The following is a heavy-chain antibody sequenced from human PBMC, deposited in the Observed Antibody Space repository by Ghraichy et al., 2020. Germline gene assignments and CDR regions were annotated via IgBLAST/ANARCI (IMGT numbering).Heavy chain of an antibody. CDR2: TYYRSKWYA. D-gene: IGHD3-22*01. J-gene: IGHJ4*02. V-gene: IGHV6-1*01. CDR1: GDSVSSNSAA. Sequence: SETLSLTCAISGDSVSSNSAAWNWIRQSPSRGLEWLGRTYYRSKWYADYAPSVKSRITINPDTSKNQFSLQLNSVTPEDTAGYYCARDRYVSSGYFEGFDFWGQGTLVTVSS. CDR3: ARDRYVSSGYFEGFDF.